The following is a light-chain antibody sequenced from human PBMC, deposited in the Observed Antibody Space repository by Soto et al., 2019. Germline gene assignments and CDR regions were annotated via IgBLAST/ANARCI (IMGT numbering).Light chain of an antibody. V-gene: IGLV2-8*01. J-gene: IGLJ1*01. Sequence: QSAQTHPPSASGSPGQLVTISCTGTSSDVGGYNYVSWYQQHPGKAPKLMIYEVSKRPSGVPDRFSGSKSGNTASLTVSGLQAEDEADYYCSSYAGSNNLYVFGTGTKVTVL. CDR1: SSDVGGYNY. CDR2: EVS. CDR3: SSYAGSNNLYV.